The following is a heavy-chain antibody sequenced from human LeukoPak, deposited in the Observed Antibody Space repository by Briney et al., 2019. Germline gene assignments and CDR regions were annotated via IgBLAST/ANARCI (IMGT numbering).Heavy chain of an antibody. CDR2: ISSSGSTI. V-gene: IGHV3-48*03. J-gene: IGHJ6*02. CDR1: GYTFSSYE. Sequence: GGSLRLSCAASGYTFSSYEMNWVRQAPGKGLEWVSYISSSGSTIYYADSVKGRFTISRDNAKNSLYLQMNSLRAEDTAVYYCARASQGYGMDVWGQGTTVTVSS. CDR3: ARASQGYGMDV.